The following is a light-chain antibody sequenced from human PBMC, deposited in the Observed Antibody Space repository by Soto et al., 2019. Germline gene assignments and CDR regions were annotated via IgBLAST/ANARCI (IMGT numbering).Light chain of an antibody. J-gene: IGKJ2*01. CDR2: KAS. CDR3: QQYSSYSPYT. V-gene: IGKV1-5*03. CDR1: QSISSW. Sequence: DIQMTQSPSTLSASVGDRVTITCRASQSISSWLAWYLQKPGKAPKLLIYKASTLQDGVPSRFSGSGSGTEFTLTISSLQPDDFSTYYCQQYSSYSPYTFGQGTKLEIK.